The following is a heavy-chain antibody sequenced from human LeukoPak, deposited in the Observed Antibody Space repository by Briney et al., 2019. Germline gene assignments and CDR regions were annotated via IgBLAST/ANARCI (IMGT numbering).Heavy chain of an antibody. Sequence: GGSLRLSCAASGFTFSSYAMSWVRQAPGKGLEWVSAMSGSGGSTYYADSVKGRFTISRDNSRNTLYLQMNSLRAEDTAVYYCAKAPQLWYLDYWGQGTLVTVSS. V-gene: IGHV3-23*01. CDR2: MSGSGGST. CDR3: AKAPQLWYLDY. CDR1: GFTFSSYA. J-gene: IGHJ4*02. D-gene: IGHD3-10*01.